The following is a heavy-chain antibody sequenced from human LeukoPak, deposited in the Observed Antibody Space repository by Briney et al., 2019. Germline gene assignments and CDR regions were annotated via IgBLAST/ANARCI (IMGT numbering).Heavy chain of an antibody. D-gene: IGHD3-22*01. Sequence: SETLSLTCTVSGGSISSSSYYWGWIRQPPGKGLEWIGYIYYSGSTNYNPSLKSRVTISVDTSKNQFSLKLSSVTAADTAVYYCARLRHNGSGFYYYFDYWGQGTLVTVSS. CDR2: IYYSGST. CDR1: GGSISSSSYY. CDR3: ARLRHNGSGFYYYFDY. J-gene: IGHJ4*02. V-gene: IGHV4-61*05.